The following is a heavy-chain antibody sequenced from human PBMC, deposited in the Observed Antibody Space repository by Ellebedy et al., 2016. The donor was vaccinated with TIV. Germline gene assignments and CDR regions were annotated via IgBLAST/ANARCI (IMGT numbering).Heavy chain of an antibody. D-gene: IGHD1-26*01. Sequence: GESLKISCAASGFTFSSYAMSWVRQAPGKGLEWVGRIKSKTDGGTTDYAAPVKGRFTISRDDSKNTLYLQMNSLKTEDTAVYYCAKDPWELLHAFDIWGQGTMVTVSS. CDR2: IKSKTDGGTT. CDR3: AKDPWELLHAFDI. V-gene: IGHV3-15*01. CDR1: GFTFSSYA. J-gene: IGHJ3*02.